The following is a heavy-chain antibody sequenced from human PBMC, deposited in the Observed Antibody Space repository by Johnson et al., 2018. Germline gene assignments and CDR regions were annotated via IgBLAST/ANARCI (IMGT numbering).Heavy chain of an antibody. J-gene: IGHJ6*02. CDR2: IYPGDSDT. CDR3: AGRKGNDGLDV. Sequence: VQLVQSGAEVKKPGESLKISCKGSGYNFPNYWIAWVRQMPGKGLEWMGIIYPGDSDTRYSPSFQGQVTISADKSIRLAYLQGSSLKASDTALYYCAGRKGNDGLDVWGQGTTVTVSS. V-gene: IGHV5-51*01. CDR1: GYNFPNYW.